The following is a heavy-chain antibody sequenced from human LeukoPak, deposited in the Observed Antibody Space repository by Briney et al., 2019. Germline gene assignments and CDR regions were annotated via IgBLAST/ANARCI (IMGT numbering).Heavy chain of an antibody. D-gene: IGHD3-10*01. CDR3: AKDLWGASEGALWFGEPNYYYYGMDV. J-gene: IGHJ6*02. Sequence: GGPLRLSCAASGFTFSSYGMHWVRQAPGKGLEWVAFIRYDGSNKYYADSVKGRFTISRDNSKNTLYLQMNSLRAEDTAVYYCAKDLWGASEGALWFGEPNYYYYGMDVWGQGTTVTVSS. CDR2: IRYDGSNK. V-gene: IGHV3-30*02. CDR1: GFTFSSYG.